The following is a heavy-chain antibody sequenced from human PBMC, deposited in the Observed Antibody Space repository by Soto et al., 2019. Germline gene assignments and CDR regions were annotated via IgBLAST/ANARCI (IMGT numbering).Heavy chain of an antibody. Sequence: PGGSLRLSCTASGFTFSGYSMTWVRQAPGKGLEWVAALSSGSDYIYYADPVKGRFIISRDNAKNSLYLQMNSLRDEDTAVYYCARDRPSRYSSGWSAPNWYFDLCGRGTLVTVSS. CDR3: ARDRPSRYSSGWSAPNWYFDL. J-gene: IGHJ2*01. CDR2: LSSGSDYI. D-gene: IGHD6-19*01. CDR1: GFTFSGYS. V-gene: IGHV3-21*01.